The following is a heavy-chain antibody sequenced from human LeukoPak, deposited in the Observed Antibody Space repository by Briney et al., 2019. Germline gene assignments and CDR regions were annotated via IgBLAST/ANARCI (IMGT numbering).Heavy chain of an antibody. CDR2: VDSTGRT. CDR1: GVSPTILY. J-gene: IGHJ6*02. CDR3: AGDRSWYYGMDV. V-gene: IGHV4-4*07. Sequence: ETLSLTCTVSGVSPTILYSNWIRPPAERGLEWVGRVDSTGRTTSSPSLRSGVSRSLDTSKNQLSLNLSTATAAITRVYYCAGDRSWYYGMDVWGQGTTVTVSS.